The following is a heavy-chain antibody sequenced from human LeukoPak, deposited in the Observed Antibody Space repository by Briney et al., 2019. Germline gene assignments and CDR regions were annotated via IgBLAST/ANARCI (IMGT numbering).Heavy chain of an antibody. CDR1: GFTFSDYY. D-gene: IGHD1-14*01. CDR2: ISGSGGST. V-gene: IGHV3-23*01. J-gene: IGHJ4*02. CDR3: AKIGSDY. Sequence: GGSLRLSCAASGFTFSDYYMSWVRQAPGKGLEWVSTISGSGGSTYYADSVKGRFTISRDNSENTVFLQMNSLRGEDTAVYYCAKIGSDYWGQGTLVTVSS.